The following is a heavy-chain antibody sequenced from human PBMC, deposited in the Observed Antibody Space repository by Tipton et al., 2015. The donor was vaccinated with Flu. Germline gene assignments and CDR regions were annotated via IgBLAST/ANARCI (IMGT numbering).Heavy chain of an antibody. Sequence: TLSLTCAVSGYSIRSSNYYWGWIRQPPGKGLEWIGCVYHGGTTYYNPSLKSRVAISLDTFKNQFSLKMTSVTGADTAVYYCATTTYYYGSGSHDYWGQGTLVTVSS. D-gene: IGHD3-10*01. CDR3: ATTTYYYGSGSHDY. V-gene: IGHV4-38-2*01. J-gene: IGHJ4*02. CDR2: VYHGGTT. CDR1: GYSIRSSNYY.